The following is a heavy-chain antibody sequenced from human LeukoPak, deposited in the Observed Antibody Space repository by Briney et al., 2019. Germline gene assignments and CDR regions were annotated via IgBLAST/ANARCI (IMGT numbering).Heavy chain of an antibody. CDR2: ISSSGSTI. D-gene: IGHD3-22*01. CDR3: AELGITMXGXV. CDR1: GFTFSSYE. V-gene: IGHV3-48*03. J-gene: IGHJ6*01. Sequence: GGSLRLSCAASGFTFSSYEMNWVRQAPGKGLEWVSYISSSGSTIYYADSVKGRFTISRDNAKNSLYLQMNSLRAEDTAVYYCAELGITMXGXVWGXXTTXTISS.